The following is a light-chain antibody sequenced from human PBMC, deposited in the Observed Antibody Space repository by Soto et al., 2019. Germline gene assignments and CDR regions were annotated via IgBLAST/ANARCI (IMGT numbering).Light chain of an antibody. Sequence: EIVLTQSPGSLSWSPGERATLSCRASQSVSSTFFAWYQQRPGQAPRLLMYGASSRATGIPERFSGSGSGTDFTLTISRLEPEDFAVYYCQQFDSSVTFGQGTKLEIK. J-gene: IGKJ1*01. V-gene: IGKV3-20*01. CDR3: QQFDSSVT. CDR2: GAS. CDR1: QSVSSTF.